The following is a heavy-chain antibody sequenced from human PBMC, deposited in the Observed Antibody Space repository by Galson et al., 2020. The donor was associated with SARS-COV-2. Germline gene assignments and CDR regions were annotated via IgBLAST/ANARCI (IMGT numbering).Heavy chain of an antibody. J-gene: IGHJ3*02. Sequence: SETLSLTCTASGGSVSGHHWTWIRQPPGKGLEWIGSIYYGGGTKYSPSLKVAATLSVDTSTNQFSLSLPFVTAADTAVYYCARIGGSSSLYAFDIWGPGTRVTVSS. CDR1: GGSVSGHH. CDR3: ARIGGSSSLYAFDI. CDR2: IYYGGGT. V-gene: IGHV4-59*02. D-gene: IGHD1-26*01.